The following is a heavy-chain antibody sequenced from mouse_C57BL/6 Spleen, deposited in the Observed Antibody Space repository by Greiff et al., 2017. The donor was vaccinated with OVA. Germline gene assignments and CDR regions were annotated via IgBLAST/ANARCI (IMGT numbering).Heavy chain of an antibody. J-gene: IGHJ3*01. D-gene: IGHD1-1*01. CDR3: ARREIYYGSTWFAY. Sequence: QVQLQQSGAELVMPGASVKLSCKASGYTFTSYWMHWVKQRPGQGLEWIGEIDPSDSYTNYNQKFKGKSTLTVDKSSRTAYMQLSSLTSEDSAVYYCARREIYYGSTWFAYWGQGTLVTVSA. V-gene: IGHV1-69*01. CDR1: GYTFTSYW. CDR2: IDPSDSYT.